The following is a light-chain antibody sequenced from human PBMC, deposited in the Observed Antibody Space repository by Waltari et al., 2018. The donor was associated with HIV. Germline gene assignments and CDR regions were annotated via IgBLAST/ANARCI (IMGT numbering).Light chain of an antibody. CDR1: SSNIGSNT. CDR2: SNN. V-gene: IGLV1-44*01. CDR3: AAWDDSLNGVV. Sequence: QSVLTQPPSASGTPGQRVTISCSGSSSNIGSNTVNWYQQIPGTAPRLLIYSNNQRPPGVPDRFSGSKSGTSASLAISGLQSEDEADYYCAAWDDSLNGVVFGGGTKLTVL. J-gene: IGLJ2*01.